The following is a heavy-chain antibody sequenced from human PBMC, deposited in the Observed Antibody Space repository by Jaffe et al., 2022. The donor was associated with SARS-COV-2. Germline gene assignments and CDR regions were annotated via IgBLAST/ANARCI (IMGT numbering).Heavy chain of an antibody. CDR3: AKNGPVDS. D-gene: IGHD2-8*01. J-gene: IGHJ4*02. CDR2: ISFTGTSI. Sequence: QVQLVESGGGLVKPGGSLRLSCAASGFTFTDYYMSWVRQAPGKGLEWVSYISFTGTSIYYADSVKGRFTTSRDNAKNSLFLQMNNLRPEDTAVYYCAKNGPVDSWGQGTLVTVSA. V-gene: IGHV3-11*01. CDR1: GFTFTDYY.